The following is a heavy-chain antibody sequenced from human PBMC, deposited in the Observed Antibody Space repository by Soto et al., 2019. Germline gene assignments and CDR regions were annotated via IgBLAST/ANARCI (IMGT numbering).Heavy chain of an antibody. CDR2: VNTYNGNP. CDR3: ARDSHYSTDWQRFDS. D-gene: IGHD6-13*01. V-gene: IGHV1-18*01. CDR1: GYTFTNYA. J-gene: IGHJ4*02. Sequence: QVQLVQSGVEVKKPGASVKVSCKASGYTFTNYALSWVRQAPGRGLEWMGWVNTYNGNPNYAQIFQGRVTMTTDTSTGTAYMELRSLKSDASAVYYCARDSHYSTDWQRFDSWGQGTLVTVSS.